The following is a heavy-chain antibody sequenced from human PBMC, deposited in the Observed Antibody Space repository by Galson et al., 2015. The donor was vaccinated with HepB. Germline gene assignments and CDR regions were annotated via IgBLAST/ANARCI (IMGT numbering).Heavy chain of an antibody. D-gene: IGHD3-10*01. CDR2: ISGGGSDT. Sequence: SLRLSCAASGFTFNNYAMSWVRQAPGKGLEWVSAISGGGSDTYYADSVKGRFTISRDNSRNTLYLQMSSLRAEDTAVFYCAKYYGSGNYYNSYYFDYWGQGTLFTVSS. CDR1: GFTFNNYA. V-gene: IGHV3-23*01. CDR3: AKYYGSGNYYNSYYFDY. J-gene: IGHJ4*02.